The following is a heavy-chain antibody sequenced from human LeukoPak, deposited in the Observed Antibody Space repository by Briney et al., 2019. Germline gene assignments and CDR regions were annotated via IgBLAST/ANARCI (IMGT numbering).Heavy chain of an antibody. J-gene: IGHJ5*02. Sequence: SETLSLTCTVSGGSISSYYWSWLRQPPGKGLEWIGYINYSGTTYYNPSLKSRVTISVDTSKNQFSLRLSSATAADTAVYYCARYSGSLRWFDPWGQGTLVTVSS. V-gene: IGHV4-59*01. CDR1: GGSISSYY. CDR2: INYSGTT. CDR3: ARYSGSLRWFDP. D-gene: IGHD1-26*01.